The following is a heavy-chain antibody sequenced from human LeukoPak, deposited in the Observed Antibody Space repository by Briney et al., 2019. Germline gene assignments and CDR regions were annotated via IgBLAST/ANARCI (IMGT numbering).Heavy chain of an antibody. CDR3: ARPSVGATNLDAFDI. J-gene: IGHJ3*02. CDR2: ISSSSSTI. D-gene: IGHD1-26*01. CDR1: GFTFSSYS. V-gene: IGHV3-48*04. Sequence: GGSLRLSCAASGFTFSSYSMNWVRQAPGKGLEWVSYISSSSSTIYYADSVKGRFTISRDNAKNSLYLQMNSLRAEDTAVYYCARPSVGATNLDAFDIWGQGTMVTVSS.